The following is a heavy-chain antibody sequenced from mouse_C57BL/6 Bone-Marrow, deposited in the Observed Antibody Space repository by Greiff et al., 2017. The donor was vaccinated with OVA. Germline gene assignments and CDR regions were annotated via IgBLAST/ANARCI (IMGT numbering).Heavy chain of an antibody. CDR2: INPSSGYT. CDR1: GYTFTSYW. D-gene: IGHD1-1*01. J-gene: IGHJ2*02. V-gene: IGHV1-7*01. Sequence: QVHVKQSGAELAKPGASVKLSCKASGYTFTSYWMHWVKQRPGQGLEWIGYINPSSGYTKYNQKFKDKATLTADKSASTSYMQLSSLTYEDSAVYYCARWGITTLVATDYWGQGTSLTVSS. CDR3: ARWGITTLVATDY.